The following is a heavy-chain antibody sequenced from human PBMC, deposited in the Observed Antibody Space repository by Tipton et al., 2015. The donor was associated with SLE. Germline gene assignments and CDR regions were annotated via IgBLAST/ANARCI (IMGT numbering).Heavy chain of an antibody. CDR1: GEYLRAYH. J-gene: IGHJ4*02. CDR3: ATYVAIAAADLDY. V-gene: IGHV4-34*01. D-gene: IGHD6-13*01. CDR2: INHSGGT. Sequence: LRLSCAVNGEYLRAYHWTWIRQSPVKGLEWIGQINHSGGTKYNPSLKGRVTISQDSSKNQFFLRLNSVTAAYTAVYYCATYVAIAAADLDYWGQGMLVTVSA.